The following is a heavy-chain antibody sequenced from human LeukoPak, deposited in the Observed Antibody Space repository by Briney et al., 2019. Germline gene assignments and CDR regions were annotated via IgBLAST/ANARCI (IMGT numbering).Heavy chain of an antibody. V-gene: IGHV3-53*01. J-gene: IGHJ4*02. Sequence: GGSLRLSCAASGFTVSSNYMSWVRQAPGKGLEWVSVIYSGGSTYYADSVKGRFTISRDNSKNTLYLQMNSLRAEDTAVYYCARDQRSSAAGLDYWGQGTLVTVSS. CDR3: ARDQRSSAAGLDY. CDR1: GFTVSSNY. D-gene: IGHD6-13*01. CDR2: IYSGGST.